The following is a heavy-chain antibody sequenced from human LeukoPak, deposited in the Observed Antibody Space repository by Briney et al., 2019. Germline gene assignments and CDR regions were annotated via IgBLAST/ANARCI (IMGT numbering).Heavy chain of an antibody. Sequence: GGSLRLSCAASGFTFSTYSMNWVRQAPGKGLEWVSYISYTNIIYYADSVKGRFTISRDNAKNSLYLQMNSLRAEDTAVYYCARCHYYDSSGLDYWGQGTLVIVSS. CDR2: ISYTNII. CDR1: GFTFSTYS. D-gene: IGHD3-22*01. V-gene: IGHV3-48*04. CDR3: ARCHYYDSSGLDY. J-gene: IGHJ4*02.